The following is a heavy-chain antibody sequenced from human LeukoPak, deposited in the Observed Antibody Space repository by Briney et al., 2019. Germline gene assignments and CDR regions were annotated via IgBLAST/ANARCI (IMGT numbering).Heavy chain of an antibody. CDR3: ARIGRDGYNHAVGTGY. J-gene: IGHJ4*02. Sequence: GASVKVSCKASGGTFSSYAISWVRQAPGQGLEWMGRIIPILGIANYAQKFQGRVTITADKSTSTAYMELSSLRSEDTAVYYCARIGRDGYNHAVGTGYWGQGTLVTVSS. CDR2: IIPILGIA. V-gene: IGHV1-69*04. D-gene: IGHD5-24*01. CDR1: GGTFSSYA.